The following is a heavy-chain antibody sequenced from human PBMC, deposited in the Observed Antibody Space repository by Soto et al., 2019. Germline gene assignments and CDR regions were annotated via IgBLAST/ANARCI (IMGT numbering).Heavy chain of an antibody. D-gene: IGHD3-10*01. V-gene: IGHV3-7*01. Sequence: GGSLRLSCAASGFTFSSYWMSWVRQAPGKGLEWVANIKQDGSEKYYVDSVKGRFTISRDNAKNSLYLQMNSLRAEDTAVYYCARVEYYVSGSYYNPYYYYYYYMDVWGKGTTVTVSS. J-gene: IGHJ6*03. CDR1: GFTFSSYW. CDR2: IKQDGSEK. CDR3: ARVEYYVSGSYYNPYYYYYYYMDV.